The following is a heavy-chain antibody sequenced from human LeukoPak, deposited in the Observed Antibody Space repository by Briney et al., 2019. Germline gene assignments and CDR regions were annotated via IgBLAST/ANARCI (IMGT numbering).Heavy chain of an antibody. J-gene: IGHJ4*02. CDR1: GFTFSSYA. Sequence: GGSLRLSCAASGFTFSSYAMHWVRQAPGKGLEWVAVIWYDGSNKYYADSVKGRFTISRDNSKNMLYLQMNGLRAEDTAVYYCARDRVVVAATEGYYFDYWGQGTLVTVSS. CDR2: IWYDGSNK. V-gene: IGHV3-33*01. D-gene: IGHD2-15*01. CDR3: ARDRVVVAATEGYYFDY.